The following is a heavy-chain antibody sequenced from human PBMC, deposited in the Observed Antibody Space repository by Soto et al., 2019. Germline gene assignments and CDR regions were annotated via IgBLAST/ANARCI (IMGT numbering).Heavy chain of an antibody. V-gene: IGHV3-7*01. CDR1: GFALSSFW. CDR2: IKGDGSEQ. D-gene: IGHD3-22*01. Sequence: EVQLVESGGDLVQPGGSLRLSCVASGFALSSFWMTWVLQAPGKGLEWVAKIKGDGSEQDYVDSVRGRFTISRDNAKDSEYLQMNSLRVDATAVYYCTRNQVKADYWGQGTLVTVSS. CDR3: TRNQVKADY. J-gene: IGHJ4*02.